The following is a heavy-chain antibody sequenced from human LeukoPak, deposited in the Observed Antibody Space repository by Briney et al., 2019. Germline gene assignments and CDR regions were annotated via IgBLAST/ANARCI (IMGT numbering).Heavy chain of an antibody. CDR1: GFTFSSHA. J-gene: IGHJ4*02. V-gene: IGHV3-23*01. CDR3: ASYYSKGFRYFDY. Sequence: GGSLRLSCAASGFTFSSHAMSWVRQAPGKGLEWVSAISGSGGSTYYADSVKGRFTISRDNSKNTLYLQMNSLRAEDTAVYYCASYYSKGFRYFDYWGQGTLVTVSS. D-gene: IGHD4-11*01. CDR2: ISGSGGST.